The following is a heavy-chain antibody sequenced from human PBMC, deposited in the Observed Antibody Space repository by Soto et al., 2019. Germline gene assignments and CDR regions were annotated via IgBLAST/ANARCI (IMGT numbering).Heavy chain of an antibody. D-gene: IGHD6-19*01. CDR1: GGAIGGYY. Sequence: SETLSLTCSLSGGAIGGYYWSWIRQPPGKALEWIGFIYQSGVTSYNPSLASRVSISLDRSNNQCSLKLKSVTAADTAVYFCAGMPYTSGLRFDPWGPGTLVTVSS. J-gene: IGHJ5*02. V-gene: IGHV4-59*04. CDR3: AGMPYTSGLRFDP. CDR2: IYQSGVT.